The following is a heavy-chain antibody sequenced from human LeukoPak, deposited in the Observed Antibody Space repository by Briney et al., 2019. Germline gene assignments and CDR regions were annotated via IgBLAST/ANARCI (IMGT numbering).Heavy chain of an antibody. CDR2: ISGRGART. V-gene: IGHV3-23*01. CDR3: AKSMAEYCDSTIDS. Sequence: AGGSLRLSCAASGFTFNSYAMNWVRQAPGKGLEWVSAISGRGARTYYADSAKGRFSISRDNSKNTLYLQMNSLRGEDTAVYYCAKSMAEYCDSTIDSWGQGTLVTVSS. CDR1: GFTFNSYA. D-gene: IGHD2/OR15-2a*01. J-gene: IGHJ4*02.